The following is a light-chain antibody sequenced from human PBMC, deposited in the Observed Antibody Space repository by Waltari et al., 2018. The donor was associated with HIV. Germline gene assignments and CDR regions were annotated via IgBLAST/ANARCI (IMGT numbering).Light chain of an antibody. CDR2: DNT. V-gene: IGLV1-40*01. Sequence: QSVLTQPPSVSGAPGQRVTISCTGRSSNIRAGSDVHWYQQLPGRAPKLLIYDNTKRPSGVPDRFSGSKSGTSAALAITGLQAVDETDYYCQSYDTSLSASVFGTGTKVTVL. CDR1: SSNIRAGSD. CDR3: QSYDTSLSASV. J-gene: IGLJ1*01.